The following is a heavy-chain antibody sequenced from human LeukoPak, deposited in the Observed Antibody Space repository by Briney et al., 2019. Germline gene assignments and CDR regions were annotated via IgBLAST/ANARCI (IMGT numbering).Heavy chain of an antibody. CDR1: GGSISSNSYY. J-gene: IGHJ5*02. Sequence: SETLSLTCTVSGGSISSNSYYWGWIRQSPGKGLEWIVSIYYSGSTYYKPSLKSRLTISVDTSKNHFSLKLSSVTAADTAVYYCARNRYYYGSRNYGVPTWFDPWGQGTLVTVSS. D-gene: IGHD3-10*01. V-gene: IGHV4-39*02. CDR3: ARNRYYYGSRNYGVPTWFDP. CDR2: IYYSGST.